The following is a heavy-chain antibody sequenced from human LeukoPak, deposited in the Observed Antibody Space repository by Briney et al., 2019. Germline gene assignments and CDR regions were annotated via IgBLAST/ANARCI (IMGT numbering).Heavy chain of an antibody. V-gene: IGHV3-33*01. D-gene: IGHD3-10*01. CDR1: GFTCSAYG. J-gene: IGHJ4*02. CDR2: IWHDGTNT. Sequence: PGVSLRLSCAASGFTCSAYGMHWVRQAPGKGLEWVAFIWHDGTNTFYADSVKGRFTISRDNSKNTVYLEMNSLRAEDTAVYYCARDGTGTTLVRGVMGNFDYWGQGTLVTVSS. CDR3: ARDGTGTTLVRGVMGNFDY.